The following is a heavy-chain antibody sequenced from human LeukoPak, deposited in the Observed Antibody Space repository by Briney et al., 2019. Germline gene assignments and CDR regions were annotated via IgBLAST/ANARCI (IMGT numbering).Heavy chain of an antibody. V-gene: IGHV3-30*02. CDR3: AKGAYGSGEY. Sequence: GGSLRLSCAASGFIFTSYGMHWFRQAPDKGLEWVAFMRNDESSKYYADSVKGRFTISGDNSKNTLYLQMNSLRTEDTAVYYCAKGAYGSGEYWGQGTLVTVSS. J-gene: IGHJ4*02. CDR2: MRNDESSK. CDR1: GFIFTSYG. D-gene: IGHD3-10*01.